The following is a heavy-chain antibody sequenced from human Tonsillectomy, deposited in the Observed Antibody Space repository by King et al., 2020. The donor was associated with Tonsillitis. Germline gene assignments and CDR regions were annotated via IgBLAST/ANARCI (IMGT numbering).Heavy chain of an antibody. CDR3: ARDLDYYDSSGYYSH. V-gene: IGHV3-30*04. J-gene: IGHJ4*02. CDR2: ISYDGTNK. Sequence: QLVQSGSGVVQPGRSLRLSCVASGFTFSSYAMHWVRQAPGKGLEWVAVISYDGTNKYYADSVKGRFTISRDNSKNTLYLQMNSLSSEDTAVYFCARDLDYYDSSGYYSHWGQGTLVTVSS. D-gene: IGHD3-22*01. CDR1: GFTFSSYA.